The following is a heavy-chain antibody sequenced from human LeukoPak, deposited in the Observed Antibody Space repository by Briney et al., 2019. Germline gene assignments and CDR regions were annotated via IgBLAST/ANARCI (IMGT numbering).Heavy chain of an antibody. CDR3: ARGMVGATGTFDY. CDR2: IIPIFGTA. D-gene: IGHD1-26*01. CDR1: GGAFSSYA. J-gene: IGHJ4*02. Sequence: SVKASCKASGGAFSSYAISWVRQAPGQGLEWMGGIIPIFGTANYAQKFQGRVTITTDESTSTAYMELSSLRSEDTAVYYCARGMVGATGTFDYWGQGTLVTVSS. V-gene: IGHV1-69*05.